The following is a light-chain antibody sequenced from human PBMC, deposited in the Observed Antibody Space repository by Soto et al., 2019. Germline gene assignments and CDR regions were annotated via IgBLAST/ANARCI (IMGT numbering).Light chain of an antibody. CDR2: WAS. CDR3: QLYYPIPFT. Sequence: DIVMTQSPDSLAVSLGERATINCKSSQSVLYSSNNKNYLGWYQQKPGQSPKLLIYWASTRESGVPDRFSGSGSGTDFTLTISSLQASDVAVSYFQLYYPIPFTFGPGTNVDIK. V-gene: IGKV4-1*01. J-gene: IGKJ3*01. CDR1: QSVLYSSNNKNY.